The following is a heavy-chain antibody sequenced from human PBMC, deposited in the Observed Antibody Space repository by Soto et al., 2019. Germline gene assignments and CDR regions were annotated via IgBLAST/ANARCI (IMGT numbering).Heavy chain of an antibody. CDR1: GFTFSSYG. D-gene: IGHD2-2*02. CDR2: ISYDGSNK. V-gene: IGHV3-30*03. CDR3: ARDELGYCSSSSCYNFDY. Sequence: GSLRLSCAASGFTFSSYGMHWVRQAPGKGLEWVAVISYDGSNKYYADSVKGRFTISRDNAKNSLYLQMHSLRAEDTAVYYCARDELGYCSSSSCYNFDYWGQGTLVTVSS. J-gene: IGHJ4*02.